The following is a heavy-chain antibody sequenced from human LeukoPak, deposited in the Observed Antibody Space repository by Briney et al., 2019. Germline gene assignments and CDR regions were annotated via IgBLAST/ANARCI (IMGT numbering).Heavy chain of an antibody. CDR1: GFTFSSYA. Sequence: PGGSLRLSCAASGFTFSSYAMSWVRQAPGKGLELVSGISGSGGTTYDADSVKGRFTISRDNSKNTLYLQLNSLRAEDTAIYYCAKDLTYYYDSTGYYFDYWGQGTLVTVSS. CDR2: ISGSGGTT. V-gene: IGHV3-23*01. CDR3: AKDLTYYYDSTGYYFDY. J-gene: IGHJ4*02. D-gene: IGHD3-22*01.